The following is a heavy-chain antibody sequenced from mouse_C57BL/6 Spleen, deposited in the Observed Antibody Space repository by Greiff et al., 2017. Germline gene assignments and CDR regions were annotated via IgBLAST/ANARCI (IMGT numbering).Heavy chain of an antibody. CDR2: IDPSDSYT. Sequence: QVQLQQPGAELVRPGTSVKLSCKASGYTFTSYWMHWVKQRPGQGLEWIGVIDPSDSYTNYNQKFKSKATLTVDTSSSTAYMPLSSLTSEHSAVXYCAAMVTLACGGQGTTFKVSS. D-gene: IGHD2-2*01. J-gene: IGHJ2*01. V-gene: IGHV1-59*01. CDR1: GYTFTSYW. CDR3: AAMVTLAC.